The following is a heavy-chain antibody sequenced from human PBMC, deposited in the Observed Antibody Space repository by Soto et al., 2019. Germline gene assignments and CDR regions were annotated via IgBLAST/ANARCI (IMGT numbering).Heavy chain of an antibody. V-gene: IGHV4-59*01. CDR3: AGTSPETYYYDSSGPRYFDY. Sequence: SETLSLTCTVSGGSISSYYWSWIRQPPGKGLEWIGYIYYSGSTNYNPSLKSRVTISVDTSKNQFSLKLSSVTAADTAVYYCAGTSPETYYYDSSGPRYFDYWGQGTLVTVSS. CDR1: GGSISSYY. J-gene: IGHJ4*02. D-gene: IGHD3-22*01. CDR2: IYYSGST.